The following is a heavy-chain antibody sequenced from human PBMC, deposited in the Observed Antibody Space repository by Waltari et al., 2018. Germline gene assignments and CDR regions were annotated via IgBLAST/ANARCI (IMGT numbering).Heavy chain of an antibody. J-gene: IGHJ4*02. CDR3: ARVPTDLYYYDSSGYHYYFDY. CDR1: GYTFTSYA. CDR2: INTNTGNP. D-gene: IGHD3-22*01. Sequence: QVQLVQSGSELKKPGASVKVSCKASGYTFTSYAMNWVRQAPGQGLEWMGWINTNTGNPTYAQGFTGRFVFSLDTSVSTAYLQISSLKAEDTAVYYCARVPTDLYYYDSSGYHYYFDYWGQGTLVTVSS. V-gene: IGHV7-4-1*02.